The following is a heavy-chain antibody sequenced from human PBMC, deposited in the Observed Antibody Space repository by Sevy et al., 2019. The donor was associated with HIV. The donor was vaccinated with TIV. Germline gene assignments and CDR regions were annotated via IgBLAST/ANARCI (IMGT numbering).Heavy chain of an antibody. D-gene: IGHD2-15*01. CDR2: IYYSGST. CDR1: GGSISSYY. CDR3: ARSAGFFQAGWRGGVLNWFDP. J-gene: IGHJ5*02. Sequence: SETLSLTCTVSGGSISSYYWSWIRQPPGKGLEWIGYIYYSGSTNYNPSLKSRVTISVDTSKNQFSLKLSSVTAADTAVYYCARSAGFFQAGWRGGVLNWFDPWGQGTLVTVSS. V-gene: IGHV4-59*01.